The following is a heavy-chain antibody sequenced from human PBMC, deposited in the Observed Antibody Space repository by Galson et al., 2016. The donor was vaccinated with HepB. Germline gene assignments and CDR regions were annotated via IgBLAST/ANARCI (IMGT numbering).Heavy chain of an antibody. CDR1: GFTFNTYA. D-gene: IGHD2-15*01. Sequence: SLRLSCAASGFTFNTYAMSWVRQAPGKGLEWVSTISHTGGSTYYADSVKGRFTISRDNSKNTPYLQMNSLRAGDTAVYYCARDLQAGWGGTMAYWGQGTLVTVSS. V-gene: IGHV3-23*01. CDR2: ISHTGGST. J-gene: IGHJ4*03. CDR3: ARDLQAGWGGTMAY.